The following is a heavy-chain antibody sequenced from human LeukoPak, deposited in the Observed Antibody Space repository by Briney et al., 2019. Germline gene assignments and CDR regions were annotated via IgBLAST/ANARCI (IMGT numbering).Heavy chain of an antibody. Sequence: ASVKVSCKASGYTFTSYAMHWVRQAPGQGLEWMGWMNPNSGDTGYAQKFQGRVTITRNTSISTAYMELSSLRSEDTAVYYCARGNYDFWSGYYSHYFDYWGQGTLVTVSS. V-gene: IGHV1-8*03. D-gene: IGHD3-3*01. J-gene: IGHJ4*02. CDR2: MNPNSGDT. CDR1: GYTFTSYA. CDR3: ARGNYDFWSGYYSHYFDY.